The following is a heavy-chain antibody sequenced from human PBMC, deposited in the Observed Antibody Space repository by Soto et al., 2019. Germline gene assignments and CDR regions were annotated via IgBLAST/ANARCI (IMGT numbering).Heavy chain of an antibody. V-gene: IGHV1-69*13. CDR2: IIPIFGTA. CDR3: ARVASSSWYWFDP. J-gene: IGHJ5*02. Sequence: ASVKVSCKASGGTFSSYAISWVRQAPGQGLEWMGGIIPIFGTANYAQKFQGRVTITADESTSTAYMELNSLRSEDTAVYYCARVASSSWYWFDPWGQGTLVTVSS. CDR1: GGTFSSYA. D-gene: IGHD6-13*01.